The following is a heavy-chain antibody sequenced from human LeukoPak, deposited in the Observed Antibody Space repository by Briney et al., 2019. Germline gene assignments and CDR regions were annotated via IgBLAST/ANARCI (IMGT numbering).Heavy chain of an antibody. D-gene: IGHD3-9*01. CDR2: IKQDGSEK. CDR3: ARVRGYDILTGYYSPYFDY. CDR1: GFTFSSYW. Sequence: GGSLRLSCAASGFTFSSYWMSWVRQAPRKGLEWVANIKQDGSEKYYVDSVKGRFTISRDNAKNSLYLQMNSLRAEDTAVYYCARVRGYDILTGYYSPYFDYWGQGTLVTVSS. V-gene: IGHV3-7*01. J-gene: IGHJ4*02.